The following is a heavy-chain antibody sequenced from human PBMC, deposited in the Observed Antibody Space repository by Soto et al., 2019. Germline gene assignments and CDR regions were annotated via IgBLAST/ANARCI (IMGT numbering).Heavy chain of an antibody. CDR2: INGAGSST. D-gene: IGHD6-19*01. CDR1: GITFSSNW. CDR3: ARNVAGKSPDKY. V-gene: IGHV3-74*01. Sequence: EVQLVESGGGLVQPGGSLRLSCAASGITFSSNWMHWVRQAPGKGLVWVSRINGAGSSTNYADSVKGRFTISRDNAKNTLYLQMNSLRAEDTAVYYCARNVAGKSPDKYWGQGTLVTVSS. J-gene: IGHJ4*02.